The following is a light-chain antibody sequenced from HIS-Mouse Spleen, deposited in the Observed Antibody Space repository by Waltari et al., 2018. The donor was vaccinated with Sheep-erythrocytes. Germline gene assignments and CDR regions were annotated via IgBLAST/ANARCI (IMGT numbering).Light chain of an antibody. CDR1: SSDVGSYNL. Sequence: QSALTQPASVSGSPGQSITISCTGTSSDVGSYNLVPLYQQHPSKAPKLMIYEGSKRPSGVSNRFSGSKSGNTASLTISGLQAEDEADYYCCSYAGSSTPWVFGGGTKLTVL. V-gene: IGLV2-23*01. CDR2: EGS. CDR3: CSYAGSSTPWV. J-gene: IGLJ3*02.